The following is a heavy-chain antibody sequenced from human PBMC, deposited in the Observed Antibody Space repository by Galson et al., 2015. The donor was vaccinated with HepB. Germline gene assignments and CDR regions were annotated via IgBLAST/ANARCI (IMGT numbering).Heavy chain of an antibody. CDR3: TTDRQRRMGVTGAFDI. D-gene: IGHD3-10*01. CDR2: IKSKTDGGTT. V-gene: IGHV3-15*01. Sequence: SLRLSCAASGFTFSNAWMSWVRQAPGKGLEWVGRIKSKTDGGTTDYAAPVKGRFTISRDDSKNTLYLQMNSLKTEDTAVYYCTTDRQRRMGVTGAFDIWGQGTMVTVSS. CDR1: GFTFSNAW. J-gene: IGHJ3*02.